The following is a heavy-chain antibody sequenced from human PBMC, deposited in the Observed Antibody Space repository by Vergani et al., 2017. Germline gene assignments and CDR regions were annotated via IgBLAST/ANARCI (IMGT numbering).Heavy chain of an antibody. V-gene: IGHV4-34*01. J-gene: IGHJ5*02. Sequence: QLQESGPGLLKPSETLSLTCAVYGGSFSGYYWSWIRQPPGKGLEWIGEINHSGSTNYNPSLKSRVTISVDTSKNQFSLKLSSVTAADTAVYYCASYYDSSGSRYNWFDPWGQGTLVTVSS. D-gene: IGHD3-22*01. CDR2: INHSGST. CDR1: GGSFSGYY. CDR3: ASYYDSSGSRYNWFDP.